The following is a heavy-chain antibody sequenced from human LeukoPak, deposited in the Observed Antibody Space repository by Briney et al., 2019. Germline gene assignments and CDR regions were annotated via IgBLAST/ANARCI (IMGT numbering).Heavy chain of an antibody. D-gene: IGHD3-10*01. CDR3: ARDPLWFGELLPFDY. V-gene: IGHV1-2*02. J-gene: IGHJ4*02. CDR1: GYTFTSYG. CDR2: INPNSGGT. Sequence: ASVKVSCKASGYTFTSYGISWVRQAPGQGLEWMGWINPNSGGTNYAQKFQGRVTMTRDTSISTAYMELSRLRSDDTAVYYCARDPLWFGELLPFDYWGQGTLVTVSS.